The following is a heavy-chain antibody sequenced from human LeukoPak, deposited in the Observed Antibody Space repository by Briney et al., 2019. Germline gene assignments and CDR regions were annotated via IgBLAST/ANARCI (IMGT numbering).Heavy chain of an antibody. CDR3: AKSNSDYFYYFEY. D-gene: IGHD3-22*01. CDR2: ITWNSDSI. J-gene: IGHJ4*02. CDR1: GFTFGDYA. V-gene: IGHV3-9*03. Sequence: QSGGSLRLSCAASGFTFGDYAMHWVRQAPGKGLEWVSGITWNSDSIDYADSVKGRFTISRDNAKNSLYLQMNSLRAEDMALYYCAKSNSDYFYYFEYWGQGTLVTVSS.